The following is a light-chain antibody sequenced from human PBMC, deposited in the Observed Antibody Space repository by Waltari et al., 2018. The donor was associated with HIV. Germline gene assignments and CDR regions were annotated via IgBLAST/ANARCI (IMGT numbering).Light chain of an antibody. CDR1: SSNIGAGYD. CDR2: ANI. CDR3: QSFDSSLTTSGVI. J-gene: IGLJ2*01. Sequence: QPVLTQPPPVFGAPGQRATIPCTGTSSNIGAGYDVNGNKQVPGTAPKLLIYANINRPSGVPDRFSGSKSGSSASLAITGLQAEDEAHYYCQSFDSSLTTSGVIFGGGTKLTVL. V-gene: IGLV1-40*01.